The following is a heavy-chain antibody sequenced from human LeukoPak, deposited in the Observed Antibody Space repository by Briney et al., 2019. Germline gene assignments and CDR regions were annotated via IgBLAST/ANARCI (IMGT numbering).Heavy chain of an antibody. J-gene: IGHJ4*02. V-gene: IGHV3-23*01. CDR2: VRGSGDDT. CDR1: GFTFANYA. D-gene: IGHD6-19*01. Sequence: GGSLRLSCAASGFTFANYAMSWVRQAPGKGLEWVSAVRGSGDDTFYADSVKGRFTISRDNSNSTLYLQLNSLTDEDAAVYYCVRGEYTSGFAYWGQGTPVTVSS. CDR3: VRGEYTSGFAY.